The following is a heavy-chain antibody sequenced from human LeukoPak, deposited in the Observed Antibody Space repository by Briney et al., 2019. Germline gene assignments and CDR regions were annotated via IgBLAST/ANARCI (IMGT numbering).Heavy chain of an antibody. CDR1: GFTFTSYA. CDR2: ISGSGSST. CDR3: AKGVLECYYKHYMDV. Sequence: SGGSLRLSCAASGFTFTSYAVTWVRQAPGKGLEWVSGISGSGSSTFYADSVKGRFTISRDNSKNTLYLQMNSLRAEDTAVYYCAKGVLECYYKHYMDVWGKGTTVTVSS. V-gene: IGHV3-23*01. D-gene: IGHD2-21*01. J-gene: IGHJ6*03.